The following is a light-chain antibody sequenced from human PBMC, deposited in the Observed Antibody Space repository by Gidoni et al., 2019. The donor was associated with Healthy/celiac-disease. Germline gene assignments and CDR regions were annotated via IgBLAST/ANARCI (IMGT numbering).Light chain of an antibody. V-gene: IGLV3-16*01. CDR2: KDS. Sequence: SYELTQPPSVSVSLGQMARLTCSGEALPKKYAYWYQQKPGQFPVLVIYKDSERPSGIPERFSGSSSGKIVTLTISGVQAEDEADYYCLSADSSGTVVFGGGTKLTVL. CDR3: LSADSSGTVV. J-gene: IGLJ2*01. CDR1: ALPKKY.